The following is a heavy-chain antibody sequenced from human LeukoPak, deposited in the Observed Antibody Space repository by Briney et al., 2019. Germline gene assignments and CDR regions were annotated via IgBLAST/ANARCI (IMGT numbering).Heavy chain of an antibody. V-gene: IGHV4-34*01. D-gene: IGHD3-10*01. Sequence: SETLSLTCAVYGGSFSGYYWSWIRQPPGKGLEWIGEINHSGSTNYNPSLKSRVTISVDTSKNQFSLKLSSVTAADTAVYYCASATYYYGSGSYERNFDYWGQGTLVTVSS. CDR2: INHSGST. CDR1: GGSFSGYY. J-gene: IGHJ4*02. CDR3: ASATYYYGSGSYERNFDY.